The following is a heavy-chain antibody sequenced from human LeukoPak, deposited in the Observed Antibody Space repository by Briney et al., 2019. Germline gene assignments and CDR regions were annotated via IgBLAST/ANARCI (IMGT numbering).Heavy chain of an antibody. J-gene: IGHJ4*02. Sequence: PSETLSLTCSVSGGSISSYYWSWIRQPPGKGLEWIGYIYYTGSTTYNPSLKSRVTISVDTSRNQLSLKLSSVTAADTALYYCARLFRGVGYWGQGTLVTVSS. V-gene: IGHV4-59*08. CDR2: IYYTGST. CDR3: ARLFRGVGY. CDR1: GGSISSYY. D-gene: IGHD3-16*01.